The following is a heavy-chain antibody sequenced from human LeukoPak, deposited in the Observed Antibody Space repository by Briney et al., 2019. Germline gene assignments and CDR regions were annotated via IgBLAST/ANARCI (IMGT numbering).Heavy chain of an antibody. J-gene: IGHJ5*02. Sequence: GASVKVSCKASGYTFTSYDINWVRQAPGQGLEWMGGIIPVSGTTNSAQKFQGRVTFTADESTSTAYMELSSLNSDDTAVYYCARGGYYASGSFNPWGQGTLVTVSS. CDR3: ARGGYYASGSFNP. CDR2: IIPVSGTT. D-gene: IGHD3-10*01. V-gene: IGHV1-69*13. CDR1: GYTFTSYD.